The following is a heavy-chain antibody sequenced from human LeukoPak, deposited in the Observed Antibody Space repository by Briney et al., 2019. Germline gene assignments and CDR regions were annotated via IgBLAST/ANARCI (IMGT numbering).Heavy chain of an antibody. V-gene: IGHV3-53*01. Sequence: GGSLRLSCAASGFIVNNKYMTWVRQAPGKGLEWVSLIYNDGRTYYADSVKGRFTISRDNSKNTLYLQMNSLRAEDTAVYYCAKEEAYYDFWSGYHRNWFDPWGQGTLVTVSS. CDR2: IYNDGRT. D-gene: IGHD3-3*01. J-gene: IGHJ5*02. CDR1: GFIVNNKY. CDR3: AKEEAYYDFWSGYHRNWFDP.